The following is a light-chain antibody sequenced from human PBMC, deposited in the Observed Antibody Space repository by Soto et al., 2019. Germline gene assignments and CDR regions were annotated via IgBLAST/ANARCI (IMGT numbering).Light chain of an antibody. V-gene: IGKV1-39*01. CDR3: QPTFGTPRT. CDR1: ENIRSY. J-gene: IGKJ1*01. CDR2: AAS. Sequence: IQLTQSPASLSASAGDRVTISCQASENIRSYLNWYQQKLGKAPEVLIYAASKLQSGVTLRFSGSGSGTDFTLNITRLQPEDFATYYCQPTFGTPRTVGPGTKVEIK.